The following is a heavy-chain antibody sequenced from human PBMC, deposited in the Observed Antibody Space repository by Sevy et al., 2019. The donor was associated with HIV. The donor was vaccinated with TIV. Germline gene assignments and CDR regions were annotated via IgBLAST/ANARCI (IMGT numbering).Heavy chain of an antibody. CDR3: ARVTWYSSGWYWFEP. CDR2: IYYSGST. CDR1: GGSISRSNYY. J-gene: IGHJ5*02. Sequence: SETVSLTCTVSGGSISRSNYYWGWIRQPPGKGLEWIGSIYYSGSTYYKPSLKSRVTISVDTSKNQFSLKLSSVTAADTAVYYGARVTWYSSGWYWFEPWGQGTLVTVSS. V-gene: IGHV4-39*01. D-gene: IGHD6-19*01.